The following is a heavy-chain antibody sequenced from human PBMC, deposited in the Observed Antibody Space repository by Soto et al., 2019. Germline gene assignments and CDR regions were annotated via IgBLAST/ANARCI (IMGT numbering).Heavy chain of an antibody. V-gene: IGHV3-9*01. D-gene: IGHD2-15*01. J-gene: IGHJ3*02. Sequence: EVQLVESGGGLVQPGRSLRLSCAASGFTFDDYAMHWVRQAPGKGLEWVSGISWNSGSIGYADSVKGRFTISRDNAKNSLYLQMNSLRAEDTALYYCAKGSRVQDIVVVVAAEAFDIWGQGTMVTVSS. CDR1: GFTFDDYA. CDR3: AKGSRVQDIVVVVAAEAFDI. CDR2: ISWNSGSI.